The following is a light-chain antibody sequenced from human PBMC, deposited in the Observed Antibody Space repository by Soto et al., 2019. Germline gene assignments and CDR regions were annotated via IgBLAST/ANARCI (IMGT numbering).Light chain of an antibody. Sequence: ASLSVSRNLAWYQQKPGQAPRLLIFDASTRATGIPARFSGSGSGTEFTLTITSLQSEDFAVYYCQQYNAWPRTFGQGTKVDIK. CDR3: QQYNAWPRT. CDR1: LSVSRN. CDR2: DAS. J-gene: IGKJ1*01. V-gene: IGKV3-15*01.